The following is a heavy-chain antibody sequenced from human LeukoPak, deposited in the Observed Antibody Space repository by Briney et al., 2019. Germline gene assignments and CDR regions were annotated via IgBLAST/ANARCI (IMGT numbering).Heavy chain of an antibody. CDR3: ARGENVVVTAIREYNWFDP. Sequence: ASVKVSCKASGGTFSSYAISLVRQAPGQGLEWMGGIIPIFGTANYAQKFQGRVTITADESTSTAYMELSSLRSEDTAVYYCARGENVVVTAIREYNWFDPWGQGTLVTVSS. V-gene: IGHV1-69*13. CDR2: IIPIFGTA. CDR1: GGTFSSYA. J-gene: IGHJ5*02. D-gene: IGHD2-21*02.